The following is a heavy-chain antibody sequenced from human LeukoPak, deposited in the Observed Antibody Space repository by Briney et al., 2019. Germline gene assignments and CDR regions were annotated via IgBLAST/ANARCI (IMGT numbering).Heavy chain of an antibody. Sequence: SETLSLTCTVSGGSISSYYWSWIRQPAGKGLEWSGRIYTSGSTNYNASLKSRVSMSVDTSKNQFSLKLSSVAAADTAVFYCARENSGSYREFDYWGQGTLVTVSS. CDR3: ARENSGSYREFDY. D-gene: IGHD1-26*01. CDR2: IYTSGST. V-gene: IGHV4-4*07. J-gene: IGHJ4*02. CDR1: GGSISSYY.